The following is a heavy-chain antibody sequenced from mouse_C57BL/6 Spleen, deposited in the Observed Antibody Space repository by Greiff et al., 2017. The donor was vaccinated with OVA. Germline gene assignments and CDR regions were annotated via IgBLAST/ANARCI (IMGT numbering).Heavy chain of an antibody. CDR1: GYTFTDYY. J-gene: IGHJ3*01. CDR2: INPNNGGT. D-gene: IGHD3-2*02. CDR3: ARGQLRSLFAY. Sequence: EVQLQQSGPELVKPGASVKISCKASGYTFTDYYMNWVKQSHGKSLEWIGDINPNNGGTSYNQKFKGKATLTVDKSSSTAYMELRSLTSEDSAVYYCARGQLRSLFAYWGQGTLVTVSA. V-gene: IGHV1-26*01.